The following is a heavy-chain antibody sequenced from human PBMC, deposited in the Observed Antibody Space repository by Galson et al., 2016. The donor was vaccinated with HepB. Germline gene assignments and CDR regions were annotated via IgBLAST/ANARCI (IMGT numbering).Heavy chain of an antibody. Sequence: SVKVSCKASGYTLTTYGISWVRQAPGQGLEWMGWVSAYNGNTNYAHKVQDRVTLVIDASTSTAYMELRSLRSEDSGVYYCAREQRFCSGGDCPPPYGGMDAWGQGTTVTVSS. V-gene: IGHV1-18*01. D-gene: IGHD2-15*01. CDR1: GYTLTTYG. CDR3: AREQRFCSGGDCPPPYGGMDA. CDR2: VSAYNGNT. J-gene: IGHJ6*02.